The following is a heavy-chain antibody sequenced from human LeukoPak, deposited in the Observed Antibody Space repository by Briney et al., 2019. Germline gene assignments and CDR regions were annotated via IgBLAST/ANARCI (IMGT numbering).Heavy chain of an antibody. J-gene: IGHJ4*02. D-gene: IGHD3-10*01. CDR1: GFTFSNAW. CDR2: IKSKTYGGTT. V-gene: IGHV3-15*01. Sequence: GGSLRLSCAASGFTFSNAWMSWVRQAPGKGLEWVGRIKSKTYGGTTDYAAPVKVRSTISRDDSKNTLYLQMNSLKTEDTAVYYCTTNYYGSGSDAFDYWGQGTLVTVSS. CDR3: TTNYYGSGSDAFDY.